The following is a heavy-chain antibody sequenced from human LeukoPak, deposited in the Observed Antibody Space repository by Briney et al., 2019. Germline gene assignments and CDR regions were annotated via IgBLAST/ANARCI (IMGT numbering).Heavy chain of an antibody. D-gene: IGHD3-10*01. CDR1: GGSISSSSYY. J-gene: IGHJ3*02. CDR3: ARHRWRNYYGSGSYKSAFDI. V-gene: IGHV4-39*01. CDR2: IYYSGST. Sequence: SETLSLTCTVSGGSISSSSYYWGWIRQPPGKGLECIGSIYYSGSTYYNPSLKSRVTISVDTSKNQFSLKLSSVTAADTAVYYCARHRWRNYYGSGSYKSAFDIWGQGTMVTVSS.